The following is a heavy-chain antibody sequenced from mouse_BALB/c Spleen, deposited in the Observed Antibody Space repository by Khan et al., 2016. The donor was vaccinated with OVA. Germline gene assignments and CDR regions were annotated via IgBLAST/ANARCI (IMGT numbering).Heavy chain of an antibody. CDR1: GYTFTSYW. Sequence: QVQLQQPGAELVKAGASVKMSCKASGYTFTSYWMPWVKQRLGQGLEWFAETNPTNGRTYYTEKFKSKATLTVDKSSSTAYMLLSGPTFEDSAVYYCARIKKIVATYFDYWGQGTTLTVSS. CDR3: ARIKKIVATYFDY. CDR2: TNPTNGRT. V-gene: IGHV1S81*02. D-gene: IGHD1-1*01. J-gene: IGHJ2*01.